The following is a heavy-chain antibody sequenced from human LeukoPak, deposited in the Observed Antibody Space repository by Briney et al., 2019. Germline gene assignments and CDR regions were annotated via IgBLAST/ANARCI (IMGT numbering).Heavy chain of an antibody. D-gene: IGHD3-22*01. V-gene: IGHV4-39*07. CDR3: ARKASTMIIVV. Sequence: KASETLSLTCTVSGGSISSYYWSWIRQPPGKGLEWIGTIYYRGSTSYNPSLKSRVTISVDTSKNQLSLKLSSVTAADTAVYYCARKASTMIIVVWGQGTLVTVSS. CDR2: IYYRGST. J-gene: IGHJ4*02. CDR1: GGSISSYY.